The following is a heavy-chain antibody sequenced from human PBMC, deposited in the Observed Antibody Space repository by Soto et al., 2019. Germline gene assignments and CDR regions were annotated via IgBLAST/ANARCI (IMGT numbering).Heavy chain of an antibody. CDR2: ISAYNGNT. V-gene: IGHV1-18*01. CDR3: ARDSLVGTIFGVDIPWFDP. Sequence: ASVKVSCKASGYTFTSYGISWVRQAPGQGLEWMGWISAYNGNTNYAQKLQGRVTMTTDTSTSTAYMELRSLRSDDTAVYYCARDSLVGTIFGVDIPWFDPWGQGTLVTVSS. CDR1: GYTFTSYG. J-gene: IGHJ5*02. D-gene: IGHD3-3*01.